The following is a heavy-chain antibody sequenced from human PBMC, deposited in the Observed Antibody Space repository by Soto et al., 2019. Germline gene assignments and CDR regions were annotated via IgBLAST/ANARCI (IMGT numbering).Heavy chain of an antibody. Sequence: ASVKVSCKASGYTFTGYYMHWVRQAPGQGLEWMGWINPNSGGTNYAQKFQGWVTMTRDTSISTAYMELSRLRSDDTAVYYCARDSLNGYCSGGSCYYFDYWGQGTLVNVSS. CDR2: INPNSGGT. CDR3: ARDSLNGYCSGGSCYYFDY. CDR1: GYTFTGYY. J-gene: IGHJ4*02. D-gene: IGHD2-15*01. V-gene: IGHV1-2*04.